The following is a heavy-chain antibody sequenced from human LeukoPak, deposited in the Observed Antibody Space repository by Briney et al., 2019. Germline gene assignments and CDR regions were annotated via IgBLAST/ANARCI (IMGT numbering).Heavy chain of an antibody. CDR3: ATDRGWRTSGYYLYYFEY. D-gene: IGHD3-3*01. CDR1: GFIFTNYF. J-gene: IGHJ4*02. Sequence: PGGSLRLSCAASGFIFTNYFMSWVRQAPGKGLEWVASIKHDGSEKYYLDSVRGRFTISRDNTMNSLYLQMSSLGAEDTAVYYCATDRGWRTSGYYLYYFEYWGQGTLVTFSS. CDR2: IKHDGSEK. V-gene: IGHV3-7*01.